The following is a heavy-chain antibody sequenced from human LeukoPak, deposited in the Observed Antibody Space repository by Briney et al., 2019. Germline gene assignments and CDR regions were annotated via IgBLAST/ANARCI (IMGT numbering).Heavy chain of an antibody. CDR3: ARWSSDWENNYFDP. CDR1: FGSISSDSHY. D-gene: IGHD6-19*01. CDR2: IYYGGTT. V-gene: IGHV4-39*07. Sequence: SETLSLTCTVSFGSISSDSHYWGWIRQPPGNRLEWNASIYYGGTTQYNPSLKSRATISIDTSNNRFSLRLTSATAADTAVYYCARWSSDWENNYFDPWGQGTLVTVSS. J-gene: IGHJ5*02.